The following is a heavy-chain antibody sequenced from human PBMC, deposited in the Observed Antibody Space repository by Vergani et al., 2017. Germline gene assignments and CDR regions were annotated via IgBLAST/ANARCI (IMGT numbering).Heavy chain of an antibody. J-gene: IGHJ3*02. CDR3: ARIPPIGFGEWTGAFDI. V-gene: IGHV1-2*02. Sequence: QVQLVQSGAEVKKPGASVKVSCKASGYTFTGYYMHWVRQAPGQGLGWMGWINPNSGGTNYAQKFQGRVTMTRDTSISTAYMELSRLRSDDTAVYYCARIPPIGFGEWTGAFDIWGQGTMVTVSS. D-gene: IGHD3-10*01. CDR2: INPNSGGT. CDR1: GYTFTGYY.